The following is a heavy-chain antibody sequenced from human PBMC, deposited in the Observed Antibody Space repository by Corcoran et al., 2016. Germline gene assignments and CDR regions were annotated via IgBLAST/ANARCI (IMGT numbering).Heavy chain of an antibody. Sequence: EVQLVESGGGLVQPGGSLRLSCAASGFTFSSYWMHWVRQAPGKGLVWVSRINSDGSSTSYADSVKGRFTISRDNAKNTLYLQMNSLRAAYTAVYYCARGLAVAGPVYYYYYGMDVWGQGTTVTVSS. CDR3: ARGLAVAGPVYYYYYGMDV. CDR1: GFTFSSYW. D-gene: IGHD6-19*01. CDR2: INSDGSST. J-gene: IGHJ6*02. V-gene: IGHV3-74*01.